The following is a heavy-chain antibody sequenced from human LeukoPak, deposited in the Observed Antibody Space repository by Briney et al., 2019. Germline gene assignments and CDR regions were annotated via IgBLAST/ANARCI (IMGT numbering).Heavy chain of an antibody. CDR1: GFTLSSYS. V-gene: IGHV3-21*01. J-gene: IGHJ3*02. D-gene: IGHD6-19*01. Sequence: GGSLSLSCAPSGFTLSSYSMNWVRRGPRRGVERVSSISRSRSDMYYADPGKGRCTISRDNAKNSLYLQMNSLRAEDTAVYYYAGDNEWLVHDAFDIWGQGAMVTASS. CDR2: ISRSRSDM. CDR3: AGDNEWLVHDAFDI.